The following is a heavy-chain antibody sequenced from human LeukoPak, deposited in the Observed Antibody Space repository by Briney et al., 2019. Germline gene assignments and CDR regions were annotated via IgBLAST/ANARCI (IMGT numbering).Heavy chain of an antibody. CDR3: ARAFVVDQVGATSGIDY. D-gene: IGHD1-26*01. CDR1: GGTFSSYA. Sequence: ASVKLSCKASGGTFSSYAISWVRKAPGQGLEWMGRIIPILGIANYAQKFQGRVTITADKSTSTAYMELSSLRSEDTAVYYCARAFVVDQVGATSGIDYWGQGTLVTVSS. CDR2: IIPILGIA. V-gene: IGHV1-69*04. J-gene: IGHJ4*02.